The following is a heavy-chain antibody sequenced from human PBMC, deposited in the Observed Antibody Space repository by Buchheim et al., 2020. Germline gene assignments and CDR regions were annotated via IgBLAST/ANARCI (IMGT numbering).Heavy chain of an antibody. Sequence: QVQLVQSGAEVKKPGSSVKVSCKASGGTFSSYTISWVRQAPGQGLDWMGRIITILGIAHYAQKFQGRVTITADKSTSTAYMELSSLRSEDTAVYYCASSKNYDFWSGVDYWGQGTL. CDR1: GGTFSSYT. CDR3: ASSKNYDFWSGVDY. V-gene: IGHV1-69*02. D-gene: IGHD3-3*01. CDR2: IITILGIA. J-gene: IGHJ4*02.